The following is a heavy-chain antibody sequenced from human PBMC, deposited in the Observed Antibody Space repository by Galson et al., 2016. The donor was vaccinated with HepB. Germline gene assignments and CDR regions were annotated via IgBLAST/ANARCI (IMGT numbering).Heavy chain of an antibody. CDR3: ARGDIVGAIVDY. D-gene: IGHD1-26*01. Sequence: SLRLSCAASGFTFSSYSMNWVRQAPGKGLEWVSSISSSSSYIYYADSVKGRFTISRDNAENSLYLQMNSLRAEDTAVYYGARGDIVGAIVDYWGQGTLVTVSS. CDR1: GFTFSSYS. V-gene: IGHV3-21*01. CDR2: ISSSSSYI. J-gene: IGHJ4*02.